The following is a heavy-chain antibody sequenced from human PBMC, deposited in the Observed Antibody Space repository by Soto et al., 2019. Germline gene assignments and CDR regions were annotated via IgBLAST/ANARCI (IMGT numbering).Heavy chain of an antibody. V-gene: IGHV4-34*01. CDR3: ARGWGRIFDY. CDR1: GGSFSGYY. Sequence: QVQLQQWGAGLLKPSETLSLTCAVYGGSFSGYYWSWIRQPPGKGLEWIGEINHSGSTNYNPSLKSRVTISEDTSKNQFSLKLSSVTAADTAVYYCARGWGRIFDYWGQGTLVTLTS. J-gene: IGHJ4*02. D-gene: IGHD7-27*01. CDR2: INHSGST.